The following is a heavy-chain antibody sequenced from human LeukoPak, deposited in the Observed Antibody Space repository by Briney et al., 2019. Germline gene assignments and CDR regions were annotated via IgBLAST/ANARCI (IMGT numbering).Heavy chain of an antibody. CDR3: VRRDTGWNYFDY. CDR1: GGSINSRY. Sequence: PSETLSLTCAVSGGSINSRYWGWIRQPPGKGLHWIGDIYYTGKNNYNPSLKSRVTISLDTSKDHLSLNLTSVLAADTAISYCVRRDTGWNYFDYWGPGILVTVSS. V-gene: IGHV4-59*08. CDR2: IYYTGKN. D-gene: IGHD6-19*01. J-gene: IGHJ4*02.